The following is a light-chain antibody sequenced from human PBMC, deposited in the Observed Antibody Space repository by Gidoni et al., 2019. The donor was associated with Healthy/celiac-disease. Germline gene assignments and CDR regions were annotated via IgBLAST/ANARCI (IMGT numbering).Light chain of an antibody. V-gene: IGKV1-39*01. CDR2: AAS. CDR3: QQSQGTPWT. J-gene: IGKJ1*01. CDR1: QSLDRF. Sequence: DVQMTQSPSSLSATVGDRVTITGRASQSLDRFLNWYQQIPGKAPKLLIYAASTLQSGVPSRFSGSGSGTQFTLTITSLHPEDSATYFCQQSQGTPWTFGQGTKVEIK.